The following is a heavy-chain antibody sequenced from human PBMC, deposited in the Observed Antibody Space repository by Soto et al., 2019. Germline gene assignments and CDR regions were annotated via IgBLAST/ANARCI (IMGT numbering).Heavy chain of an antibody. D-gene: IGHD4-17*01. CDR3: ARDYGDFPYYFDY. V-gene: IGHV3-7*01. CDR1: GFTFSSYW. Sequence: EVQLVESGGGLVQPGGSLRLSCAASGFTFSSYWMSWVRQAPGKGLEWVANIKQDGSEKYYVDSVKGRFTISRDNAKNSLYLQMNSLRAEDTAVYYCARDYGDFPYYFDYWGQGTLVTVSS. J-gene: IGHJ4*02. CDR2: IKQDGSEK.